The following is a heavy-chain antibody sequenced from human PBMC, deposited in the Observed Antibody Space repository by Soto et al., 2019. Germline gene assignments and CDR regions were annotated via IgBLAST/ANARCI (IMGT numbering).Heavy chain of an antibody. CDR1: GFNFSSYS. D-gene: IGHD6-13*01. V-gene: IGHV3-48*02. CDR3: ARGSSNWAYYFDF. CDR2: ITSSGTTV. J-gene: IGHJ4*02. Sequence: ELPLVESGGGLVQPGGSLRLSCAASGFNFSSYSLNWVRQAPGKGLEWVSYITSSGTTVYYADSVRGRFTISRDNAKNSLYLQMNSLRDDDTAVYYCARGSSNWAYYFDFWGQGTLVTVSS.